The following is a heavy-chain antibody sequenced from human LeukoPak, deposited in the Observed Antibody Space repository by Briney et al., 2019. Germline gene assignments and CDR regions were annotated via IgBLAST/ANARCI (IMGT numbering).Heavy chain of an antibody. CDR3: ARAPAAAGTIAY. CDR1: GGSFSGNY. J-gene: IGHJ4*02. D-gene: IGHD6-13*01. V-gene: IGHV4-34*01. CDR2: INQSGST. Sequence: SETLSLTCAVYGGSFSGNYWTWMRQPPGKGLERIGEINQSGSTNYNTTLKSRVTISVDTSKDQFSLKLSAVTAADTAFYYGARAPAAAGTIAYWGRGTLVTVSS.